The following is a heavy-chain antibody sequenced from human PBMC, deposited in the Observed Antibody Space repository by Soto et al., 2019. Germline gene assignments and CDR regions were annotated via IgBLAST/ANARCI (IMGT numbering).Heavy chain of an antibody. CDR3: ARRLTVRGVIRDYYYGMDV. CDR2: IYYSGST. D-gene: IGHD3-10*01. CDR1: GGSISSSSYY. J-gene: IGHJ6*02. Sequence: SETLSLTCTVSGGSISSSSYYWGWISQTPGKGLEWIGSIYYSGSTYYNPSLKSRVTISVDTSKNQFSLKLSSVTAADTAVYYCARRLTVRGVIRDYYYGMDVWGQGTKVTVSS. V-gene: IGHV4-39*01.